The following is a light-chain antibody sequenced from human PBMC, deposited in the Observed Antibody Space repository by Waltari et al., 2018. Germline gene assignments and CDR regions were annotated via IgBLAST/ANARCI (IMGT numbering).Light chain of an antibody. CDR1: QSVCRT. CDR3: QHYVRLPAT. Sequence: EIVLTQSPGTLSLSPGERATLSCRASQSVCRTLAWYQQKPGKAPKLLIYGASIRATGIPDRFTGSGSGTDFSLTISSLEPEDFAIYFCQHYVRLPATFGQGTKVEIK. CDR2: GAS. V-gene: IGKV3-20*01. J-gene: IGKJ1*01.